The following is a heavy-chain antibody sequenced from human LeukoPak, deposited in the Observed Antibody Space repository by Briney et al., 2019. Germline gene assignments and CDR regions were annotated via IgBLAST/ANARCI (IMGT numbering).Heavy chain of an antibody. CDR3: ATSESINAFDI. CDR2: IKTKTDGGTT. Sequence: WVRQAPGKGLEWVGRIKTKTDGGTTDYAAPVKGRFTFSRDDSKNTVYLQMNSLKMEDTAVYFCATSESINAFDIWGQGTMVTVSS. D-gene: IGHD6-25*01. V-gene: IGHV3-15*01. J-gene: IGHJ3*02.